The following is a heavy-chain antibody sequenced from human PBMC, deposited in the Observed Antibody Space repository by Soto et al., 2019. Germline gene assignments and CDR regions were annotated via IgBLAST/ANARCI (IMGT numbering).Heavy chain of an antibody. CDR2: ISAYSGNT. V-gene: IGHV1-18*01. D-gene: IGHD4-17*01. J-gene: IGHJ6*03. Sequence: GASGKVSCKASGYTFTSYGISWVRQAPGQGLEWMGWISAYSGNTNYAQKLQGRVTMTTDTSTSTAYMELRSLRSDDTAVYYCARGDDYGDYGGYYYYMDVWGKGTTVTVSS. CDR1: GYTFTSYG. CDR3: ARGDDYGDYGGYYYYMDV.